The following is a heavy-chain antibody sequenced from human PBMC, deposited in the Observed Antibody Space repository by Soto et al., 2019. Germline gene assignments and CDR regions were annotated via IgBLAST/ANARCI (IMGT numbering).Heavy chain of an antibody. Sequence: GGSLRLSCAASGFTFSSYWMHWVRQAPGKGLVWVSRINSDGSSTSYADSVKGRFTISRDNAKNTLYLQMNSLRAEDTAVYYCARDSAYYDFWSGYWFFDYWGQGTLVTVSS. CDR1: GFTFSSYW. CDR3: ARDSAYYDFWSGYWFFDY. J-gene: IGHJ4*02. D-gene: IGHD3-3*01. CDR2: INSDGSST. V-gene: IGHV3-74*01.